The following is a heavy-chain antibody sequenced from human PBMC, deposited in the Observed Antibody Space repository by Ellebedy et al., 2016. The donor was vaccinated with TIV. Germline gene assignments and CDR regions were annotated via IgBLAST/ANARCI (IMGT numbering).Heavy chain of an antibody. CDR1: GFTFSNAW. CDR3: TTVYRYNYDSV. J-gene: IGHJ4*02. D-gene: IGHD5-18*01. Sequence: GESLKISCAASGFTFSNAWMNWLRQAPGKALEWVGRIKSKTDGGAADYAAPVKGRFTISRDDSKNTLYLQMNSLKTEDTAVYFCTTVYRYNYDSVWGQGTLVTVSS. V-gene: IGHV3-15*01. CDR2: IKSKTDGGAA.